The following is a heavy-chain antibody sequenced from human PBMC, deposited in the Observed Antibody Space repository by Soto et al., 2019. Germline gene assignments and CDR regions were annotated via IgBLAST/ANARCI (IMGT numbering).Heavy chain of an antibody. Sequence: SLRLSCAASGFTFSTFAMSWVRQAPGKGLEWVAIISYDGSDKSYADSVKGRFTISRDNSKNTLYLQMNSLRPEDTAVYYCAKDLYSGYDFFFDYWGQGTLVTVSS. CDR3: AKDLYSGYDFFFDY. D-gene: IGHD5-12*01. V-gene: IGHV3-30*18. CDR2: ISYDGSDK. CDR1: GFTFSTFA. J-gene: IGHJ4*02.